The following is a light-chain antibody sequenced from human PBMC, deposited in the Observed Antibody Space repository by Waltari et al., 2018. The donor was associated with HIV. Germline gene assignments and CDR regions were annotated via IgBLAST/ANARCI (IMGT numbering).Light chain of an antibody. J-gene: IGLJ2*01. CDR1: SSDVGGYNY. V-gene: IGLV2-14*01. Sequence: QSALTQPASVSGSPGQSITISCPGTSSDVGGYNYVSWYQHHPGKAPKLMLSEVSNRPSGVSNRFSGSKSGNTASLTISGLQAEDEADYYCSSYSSSITLYVVFGGGTKLTVL. CDR3: SSYSSSITLYVV. CDR2: EVS.